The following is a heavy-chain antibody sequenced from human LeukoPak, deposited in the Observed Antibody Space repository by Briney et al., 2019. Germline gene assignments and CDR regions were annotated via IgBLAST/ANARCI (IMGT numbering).Heavy chain of an antibody. CDR2: INPNSGGT. CDR3: ALRWDTVVAPSAPHDGFDI. J-gene: IGHJ3*02. Sequence: ASVKVSCKASGYTLNGYYIHWVRQAPGQGLEWMAWINPNSGGTNSAQKFRDRVSMTRDTSISTAYMELSSLRSDDTAVYYCALRWDTVVAPSAPHDGFDIWGQGTVVTVSP. V-gene: IGHV1-2*02. CDR1: GYTLNGYY. D-gene: IGHD5-12*01.